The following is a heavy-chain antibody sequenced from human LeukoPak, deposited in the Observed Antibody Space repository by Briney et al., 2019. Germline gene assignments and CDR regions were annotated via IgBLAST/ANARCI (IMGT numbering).Heavy chain of an antibody. CDR3: ARVHYYDSSCYYDPNYFDY. D-gene: IGHD3-22*01. V-gene: IGHV4-59*01. Sequence: SETLSLTCTVSGGSISSYYWSWLRQPPGKGLEWIGYFYYSGSTNYNLSLKGRVTISVDTSKNQFSLKLSSVTAADTAVYYCARVHYYDSSCYYDPNYFDYWGQGTLVTVSS. J-gene: IGHJ4*02. CDR1: GGSISSYY. CDR2: FYYSGST.